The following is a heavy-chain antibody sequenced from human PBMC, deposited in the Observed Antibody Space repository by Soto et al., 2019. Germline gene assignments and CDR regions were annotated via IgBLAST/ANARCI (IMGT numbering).Heavy chain of an antibody. CDR1: GFTFSSYW. CDR3: ARVEGSSWHTNDAFDI. J-gene: IGHJ3*02. D-gene: IGHD6-13*01. CDR2: IKQDGSDK. V-gene: IGHV3-7*01. Sequence: EVQLVESGGGLVQPGGSLRLSCAASGFTFSSYWMSWVRQAPGKGLEWVANIKQDGSDKYYVDSVKGRFTISRDNAKNSLYLQMNSLRAEDTAVYYCARVEGSSWHTNDAFDIWGQGTMVTVSS.